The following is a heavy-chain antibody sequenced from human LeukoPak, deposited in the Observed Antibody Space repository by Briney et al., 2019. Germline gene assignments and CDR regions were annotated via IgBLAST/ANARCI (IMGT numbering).Heavy chain of an antibody. CDR2: ISGSGGST. CDR1: GFTFSSYA. J-gene: IGHJ6*02. CDR3: AKESCSSTSCYLGYYYYGMDV. Sequence: GGSLRLSCAASGFTFSSYAMSWVRQAPGKGPEWVSAISGSGGSTYYADSVKGRFTISRDNSKNTLYLRMNSLRAEDTAVYYCAKESCSSTSCYLGYYYYGMDVWGQGTTVTVSS. D-gene: IGHD2-2*01. V-gene: IGHV3-23*01.